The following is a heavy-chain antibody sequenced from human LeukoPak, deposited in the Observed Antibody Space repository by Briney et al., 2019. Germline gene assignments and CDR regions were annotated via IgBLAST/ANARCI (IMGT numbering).Heavy chain of an antibody. Sequence: GGSLRLSCAASGFTFSSYSMNWVRQAPGKGLEWVSSISSSSSYIYYADSVKGRFTISGDNSKNTLYLQMNSLRAEDTAVYYCAKDGGSGTYYNYWGQGTLVTVSS. CDR3: AKDGGSGTYYNY. CDR1: GFTFSSYS. D-gene: IGHD1-26*01. CDR2: ISSSSSYI. V-gene: IGHV3-21*04. J-gene: IGHJ4*02.